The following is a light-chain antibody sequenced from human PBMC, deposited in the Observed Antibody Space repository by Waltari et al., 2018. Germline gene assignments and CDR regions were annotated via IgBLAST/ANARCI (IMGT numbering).Light chain of an antibody. CDR3: QQHDRPPLT. CDR2: DAS. J-gene: IGKJ4*01. CDR1: QDISNF. V-gene: IGKV1-33*01. Sequence: DIQMTQSPSSLSASVGDRVTITCQASQDISNFLNWYQQKPGKAPKILIYDASILQTGVPSRLRGRGSGSDFTLTISSLEPEDFATYYCQQHDRPPLTFGGGTRVEIK.